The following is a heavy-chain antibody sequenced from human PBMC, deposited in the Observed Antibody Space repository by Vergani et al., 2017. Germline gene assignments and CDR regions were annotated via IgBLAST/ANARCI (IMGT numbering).Heavy chain of an antibody. V-gene: IGHV4-30-2*01. D-gene: IGHD3/OR15-3a*01. J-gene: IGHJ6*03. CDR2: VYYSGTT. CDR1: GDAISRDTYS. Sequence: QLQLQESDSRLVNPSQTLSLTCTLSGDAISRDTYSWNWVRQPPGKPLEWIGSVYYSGTTYYNPSHGGRVTMSIDKSKNHFSLTLTSVTAADSAFYFCARGQTGYSRDWSTYFFYMDVWGKGTTVTVSS. CDR3: ARGQTGYSRDWSTYFFYMDV.